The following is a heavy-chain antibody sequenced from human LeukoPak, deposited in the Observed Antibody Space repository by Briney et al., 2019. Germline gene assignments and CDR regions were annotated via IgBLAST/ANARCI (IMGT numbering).Heavy chain of an antibody. V-gene: IGHV1-18*01. D-gene: IGHD5-24*01. J-gene: IGHJ4*02. CDR1: GYTFTSYG. CDR2: ISAYNGNT. CDR3: ARDGWDGYNSQIIDY. Sequence: ASVKVSCKASGYTFTSYGISWVRQAPGQGLEWMGWISAYNGNTNYAQKLQGRVTMTTDTSTSTAYMELRSLRSGDTAVYYCARDGWDGYNSQIIDYWGQGTLVTVSS.